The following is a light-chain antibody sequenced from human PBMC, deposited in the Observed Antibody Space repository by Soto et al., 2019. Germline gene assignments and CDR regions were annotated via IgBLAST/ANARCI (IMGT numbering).Light chain of an antibody. CDR3: QQYGTSEII. Sequence: TQSPSSLSASVGDRVTITCRASQSISNSFIAWYQQKPGQAPRLLIYDTSSRATGVPDRCSASGSGTDFTLTISRLEPEDFAVFFCQQYGTSEIIFGQGTRLEIK. CDR1: QSISNSF. CDR2: DTS. V-gene: IGKV3-20*01. J-gene: IGKJ5*01.